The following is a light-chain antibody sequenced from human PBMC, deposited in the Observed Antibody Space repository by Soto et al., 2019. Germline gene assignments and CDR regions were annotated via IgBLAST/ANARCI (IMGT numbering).Light chain of an antibody. CDR1: QNIKTY. J-gene: IGKJ1*01. Sequence: DIQMTQSPSSLSASVGDSVTITCRASQNIKTYLNWYQQKPGKAPNLLIYAASSLHSGVPSRFSGSGSGTDFNLTISSLQPEDFATYYCQQSFSSPPWTFGQGTKVEIK. CDR3: QQSFSSPPWT. V-gene: IGKV1-39*01. CDR2: AAS.